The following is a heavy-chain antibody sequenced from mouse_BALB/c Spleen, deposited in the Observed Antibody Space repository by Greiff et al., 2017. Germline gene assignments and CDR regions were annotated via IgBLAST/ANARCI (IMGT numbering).Heavy chain of an antibody. CDR1: GYAFTNYL. J-gene: IGHJ3*01. Sequence: VQLQQSGAELVRPGTSVKVSCKASGYAFTNYLIEWVKQRPGQGLEWIGVINPGSGGTNYNEKFKGKATLTADKSSSTAYMQLSSLTSDDSAVYFCAREAYDYGFAYWGQGTLVTVSA. D-gene: IGHD2-4*01. CDR3: AREAYDYGFAY. V-gene: IGHV1-54*01. CDR2: INPGSGGT.